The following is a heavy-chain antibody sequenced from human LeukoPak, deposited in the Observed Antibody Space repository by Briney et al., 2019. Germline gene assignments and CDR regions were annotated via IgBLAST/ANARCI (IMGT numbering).Heavy chain of an antibody. Sequence: PSETLSLTCTVSGGSIRSYYWNWIRQSPGKGLEWIGYVYYSGSTNYNPSLKSRVTISLDMFNNQFSLKLSSVTAADTAVYYCARRVSATDSSGWSNWFDPWGQGTLVTVSS. CDR3: ARRVSATDSSGWSNWFDP. CDR2: VYYSGST. D-gene: IGHD6-19*01. J-gene: IGHJ5*02. V-gene: IGHV4-59*08. CDR1: GGSIRSYY.